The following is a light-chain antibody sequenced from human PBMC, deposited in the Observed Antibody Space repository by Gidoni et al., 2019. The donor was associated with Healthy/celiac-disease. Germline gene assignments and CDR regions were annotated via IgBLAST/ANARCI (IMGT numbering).Light chain of an antibody. CDR3: MQALRTPG. CDR1: QRLLHSNGYNY. J-gene: IGKJ1*01. CDR2: LGS. Sequence: DIVMTQSPLSLPVTPGEPASISCRSSQRLLHSNGYNYLDWYLQKPGQSSQLLVYLGSNRASGVHDRFSGKGSGTDFKLKISRVEAEDFGVYYCMQALRTPGFGQGTKVEIK. V-gene: IGKV2-28*01.